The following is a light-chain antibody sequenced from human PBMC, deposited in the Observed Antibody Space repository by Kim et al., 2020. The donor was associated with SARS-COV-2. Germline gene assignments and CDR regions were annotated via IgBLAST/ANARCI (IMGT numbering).Light chain of an antibody. V-gene: IGLV3-19*01. J-gene: IGLJ3*02. CDR1: SLRKYY. CDR3: SSRDSTGDHVV. Sequence: ELTQDPAVSVALGQTVRLTCQGDSLRKYYATWYQQRPGQAPTLVLYGKYDRPSGIPDRFSGSASGNTASLTITGAQAEDEGDYYCSSRDSTGDHVVFGGGTQLTVL. CDR2: GKY.